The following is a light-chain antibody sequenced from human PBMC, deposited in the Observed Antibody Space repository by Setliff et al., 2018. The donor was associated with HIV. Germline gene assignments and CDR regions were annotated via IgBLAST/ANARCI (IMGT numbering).Light chain of an antibody. Sequence: QSALIQPPSVSGSPGQSVTISCTGASSDVGNDDYVSWYQQHPGTVPKPMIYTVNTQPSGVPDRFSGSKSCNTASMTISGLQAEDEADYFCSSFTSTTTLVFGTGTKVTVL. CDR2: TVN. CDR1: SSDVGNDDY. V-gene: IGLV2-18*02. J-gene: IGLJ1*01. CDR3: SSFTSTTTLV.